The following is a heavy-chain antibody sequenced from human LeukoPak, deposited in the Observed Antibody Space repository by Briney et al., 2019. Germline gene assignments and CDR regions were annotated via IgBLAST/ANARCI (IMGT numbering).Heavy chain of an antibody. CDR3: ARDLNGDEDFDY. Sequence: GGSLRLSCAVSGFTFSNYAINWVRQAPGKGLEWLSYIGSNGDDKLYADSVKGRFTISRDDAKNSVYLQMNSLRDGDTALYYCARDLNGDEDFDYWGQGTLVTVSS. J-gene: IGHJ4*02. CDR1: GFTFSNYA. CDR2: IGSNGDDK. D-gene: IGHD2-8*01. V-gene: IGHV3-48*03.